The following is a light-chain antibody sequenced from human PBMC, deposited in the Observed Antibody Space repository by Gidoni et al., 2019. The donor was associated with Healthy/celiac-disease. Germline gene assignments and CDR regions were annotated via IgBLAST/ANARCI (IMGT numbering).Light chain of an antibody. V-gene: IGKV1-39*01. CDR1: QSISSY. CDR2: AAS. CDR3: QQSYSTWT. Sequence: DIQMTHAPSSLSASVGDRVTITCRASQSISSYFNWYQQKPGTAPKLLIYAASSLQSGVPSRFSGSGSGTDFTLTISSLPPEDFATYYCQQSYSTWTFGQGTKVEIK. J-gene: IGKJ1*01.